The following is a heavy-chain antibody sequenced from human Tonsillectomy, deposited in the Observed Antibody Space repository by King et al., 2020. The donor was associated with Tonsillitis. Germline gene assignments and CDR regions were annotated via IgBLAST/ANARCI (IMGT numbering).Heavy chain of an antibody. J-gene: IGHJ5*02. CDR2: IYYSGST. CDR1: GGSISSYY. CDR3: ARGIRIVTALGWFDP. D-gene: IGHD1-26*01. Sequence: QLQESGPGLVKPSETLSLTCTISGGSISSYYWSWIRQSPGKGLECIGYIYYSGSTNYNPSLKSRVTLSVDTSKNQFSLKLSSVTAADTAVYYCARGIRIVTALGWFDPWGQGTQVTVSS. V-gene: IGHV4-59*01.